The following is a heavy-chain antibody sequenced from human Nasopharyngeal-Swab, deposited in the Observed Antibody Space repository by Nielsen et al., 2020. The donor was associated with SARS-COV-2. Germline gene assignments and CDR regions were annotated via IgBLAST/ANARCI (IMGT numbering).Heavy chain of an antibody. CDR2: IYYSGST. D-gene: IGHD3-3*01. Sequence: PGKGLEWIGSIYYSGSTNYNPSLKSRVTISVDTSKNQFSLKLSSVTAADTAVYYCARQIYDFWSGYGLVYYYMDVWGKGTTVTVSS. CDR3: ARQIYDFWSGYGLVYYYMDV. J-gene: IGHJ6*03. V-gene: IGHV4-39*01.